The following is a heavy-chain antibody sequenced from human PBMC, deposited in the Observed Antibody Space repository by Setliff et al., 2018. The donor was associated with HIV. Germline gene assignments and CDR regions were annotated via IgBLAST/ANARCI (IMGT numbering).Heavy chain of an antibody. Sequence: PSETLSLTCTVSGGSISSGGYYRSWIRQHPGKGLEWIGYIHYSGNTYNNPSLNSRISISVDMSKNKFSLKLSSLTAADTAVYYCARGGLGVVTSIDSWGPGTLVTVSS. J-gene: IGHJ4*02. D-gene: IGHD3-3*01. CDR1: GGSISSGGYY. V-gene: IGHV4-31*03. CDR2: IHYSGNT. CDR3: ARGGLGVVTSIDS.